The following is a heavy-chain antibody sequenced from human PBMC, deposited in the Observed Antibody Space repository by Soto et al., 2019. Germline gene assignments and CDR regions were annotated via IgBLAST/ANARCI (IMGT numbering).Heavy chain of an antibody. Sequence: PGGSLRLSCAGSGFTFGDYTMSWFRQAPGKGPEWVGFIRSKPYHGTTEYAASVKGRFTISRDNSKNIAYLQMNSLKTEDTAVYYCSRVGVPFGELLFFDYWGQGTLVTVSS. CDR3: SRVGVPFGELLFFDY. J-gene: IGHJ4*02. V-gene: IGHV3-49*03. D-gene: IGHD3-10*01. CDR2: IRSKPYHGTT. CDR1: GFTFGDYT.